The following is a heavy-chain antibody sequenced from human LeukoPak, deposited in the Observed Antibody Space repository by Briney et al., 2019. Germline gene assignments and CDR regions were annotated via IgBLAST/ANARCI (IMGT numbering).Heavy chain of an antibody. CDR3: VQNGGRYFDY. CDR2: IRYDGSNK. V-gene: IGHV3-30*02. D-gene: IGHD2-15*01. J-gene: IGHJ4*02. Sequence: PGGSLRLSCAASGFTFSSYGMHWVRQAPGKGLEWVAFIRYDGSNKYYADSVKGRFTISRDNSKNTLYLQMNSLRVEDTAVYYCVQNGGRYFDYWGQGTLVTVSS. CDR1: GFTFSSYG.